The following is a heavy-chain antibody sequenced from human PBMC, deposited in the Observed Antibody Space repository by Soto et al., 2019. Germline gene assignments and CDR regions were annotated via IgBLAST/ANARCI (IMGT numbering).Heavy chain of an antibody. J-gene: IGHJ5*02. CDR3: ARDVGPIYKAAAGP. V-gene: IGHV1-18*01. CDR2: ISAYNGNT. CDR1: GYTFTSYG. D-gene: IGHD6-13*01. Sequence: ASVKVCCKASGYTFTSYGISWVRQAPGQGLEWMGWISAYNGNTNYAQKLQGRVTVTTDTSTSTAYMELRSLRSDDTAVYYCARDVGPIYKAAAGPWGQGTLVTVSS.